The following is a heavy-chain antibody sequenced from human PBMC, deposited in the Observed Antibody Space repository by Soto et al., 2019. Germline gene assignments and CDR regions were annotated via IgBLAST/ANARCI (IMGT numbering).Heavy chain of an antibody. V-gene: IGHV4-30-4*01. D-gene: IGHD3-16*01. CDR1: GGSISSGDYY. CDR2: IYYSGST. CDR3: ARTLLSAGGDNWFDP. Sequence: QVQLQESGPGLVKPSQTLSLTCTVSGGSISSGDYYWSWIRQPPGKVLEWIGYIYYSGSTYYNPSLKSRVTISVDTSKNQFSLKLSSVTAADTAVYYCARTLLSAGGDNWFDPWGQGTLVTVSS. J-gene: IGHJ5*02.